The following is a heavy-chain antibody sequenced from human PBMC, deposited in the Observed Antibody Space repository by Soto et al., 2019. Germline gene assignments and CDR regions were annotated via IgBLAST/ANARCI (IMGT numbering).Heavy chain of an antibody. D-gene: IGHD2-21*01. Sequence: ASVKVSCKASGYTFTSYYMHWVRQAPGQGLEWMGIINPSGGSTSYAQKFQGRVTMTRDTSTSTVYMELSSLRSEDTAVYYCARVRTANIVVGNYYYYGMDVWGQGTTVTVSS. CDR3: ARVRTANIVVGNYYYYGMDV. J-gene: IGHJ6*02. V-gene: IGHV1-46*01. CDR2: INPSGGST. CDR1: GYTFTSYY.